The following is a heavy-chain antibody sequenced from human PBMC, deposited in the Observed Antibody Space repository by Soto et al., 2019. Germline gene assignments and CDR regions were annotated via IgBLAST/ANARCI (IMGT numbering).Heavy chain of an antibody. V-gene: IGHV1-24*01. CDR1: GYTLTELS. CDR2: FDPEDGET. J-gene: IGHJ6*02. CDR3: ATDRRGRFGELFYYYYGMDV. Sequence: GASVKVSCKVSGYTLTELSMHWVRQAPGKGLEWMGGFDPEDGETIYAQKFQGRVTMTEDTSTDTAYMELSSLRSEDTAVYYCATDRRGRFGELFYYYYGMDVWGQGTTVTVSS. D-gene: IGHD3-10*01.